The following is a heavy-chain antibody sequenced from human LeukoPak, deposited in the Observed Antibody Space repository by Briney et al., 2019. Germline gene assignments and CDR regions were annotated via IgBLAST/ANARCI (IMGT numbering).Heavy chain of an antibody. CDR1: GGSISTYY. D-gene: IGHD2-2*01. J-gene: IGHJ4*02. CDR2: IYASGSA. CDR3: ARHARFCTSTSCYDY. V-gene: IGHV4-4*09. Sequence: SETLSLTCTVSGGSISTYYWSWFRQPPGKGLEWIGYIYASGSANYNPSLKSRVTISVDTSKNQFSLRLTSVTAADTAVYYCARHARFCTSTSCYDYWGQGTLVTVSS.